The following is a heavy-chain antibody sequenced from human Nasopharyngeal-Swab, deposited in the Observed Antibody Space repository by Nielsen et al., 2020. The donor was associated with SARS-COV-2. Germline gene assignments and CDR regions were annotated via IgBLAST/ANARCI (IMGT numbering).Heavy chain of an antibody. CDR2: MSNDGNYK. D-gene: IGHD2-15*01. CDR1: GFTFSSYG. Sequence: GESLKISCAGSGFTFSSYGMNRVRQAPGKGLEWVAVMSNDGNYKFYADSVKGRFTISRDNSKNTLYLQMNSLRAEDTAVYYCARDNGYCSGDACYLGGWLDPWGQGTLVTVSS. V-gene: IGHV3-30*03. J-gene: IGHJ5*02. CDR3: ARDNGYCSGDACYLGGWLDP.